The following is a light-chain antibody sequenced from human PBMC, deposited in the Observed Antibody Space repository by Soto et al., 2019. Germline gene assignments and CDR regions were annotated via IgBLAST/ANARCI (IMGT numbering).Light chain of an antibody. Sequence: VGDRVIITCRASQGISNYLAWYQQQPGKVPRLLIYAASILQSGVPSRFSGSGSGTDFTLTISSLQPEDVATYYCHKYNSAPLTFGGGTKVDIK. CDR2: AAS. J-gene: IGKJ4*01. CDR3: HKYNSAPLT. CDR1: QGISNY. V-gene: IGKV1-27*01.